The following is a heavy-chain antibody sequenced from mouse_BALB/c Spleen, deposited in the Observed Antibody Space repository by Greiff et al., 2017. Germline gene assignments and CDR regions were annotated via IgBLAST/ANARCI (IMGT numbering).Heavy chain of an antibody. J-gene: IGHJ4*01. CDR2: ISSGGSYT. Sequence: EVKLVESGGGLVQPGGSRKLSCAASGFTFSSYTMSWVRQTPEKRLEWVATISSGGSYTYYPDSVKGRFTISRDNAKNTLYLQMSSLKSEDTAMYYCTRGRMDYWGQGTSVTVSS. CDR3: TRGRMDY. V-gene: IGHV5-6-4*01. CDR1: GFTFSSYT.